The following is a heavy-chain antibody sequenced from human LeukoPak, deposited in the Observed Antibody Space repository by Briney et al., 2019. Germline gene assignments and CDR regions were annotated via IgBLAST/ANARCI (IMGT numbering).Heavy chain of an antibody. V-gene: IGHV4-59*01. Sequence: SETLSLTCAVSGGSISSYYWSWIRQPPGKGLEWIGYIYYSGSTNYNPSLKSRVTISVDKSKNQFSLKLSSVTAAAKAVYYCARETPYYYDSSAARRYAFDIWGQGTMVTVSS. CDR2: IYYSGST. CDR3: ARETPYYYDSSAARRYAFDI. J-gene: IGHJ3*02. D-gene: IGHD3-22*01. CDR1: GGSISSYY.